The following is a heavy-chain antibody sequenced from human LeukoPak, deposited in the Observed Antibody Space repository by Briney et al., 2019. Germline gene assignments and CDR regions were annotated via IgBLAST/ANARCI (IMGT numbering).Heavy chain of an antibody. Sequence: SETLSLTCTVSGGSISSYYWSWIRQPPGKGLEWIGYIYYSGSTNYNPSLKSRVTISVDTSKNQFSLKLSSVTAVDTAVYYCARGEAYYDSSGYSYYFDYWGQGTLVTVSS. V-gene: IGHV4-59*01. D-gene: IGHD3-22*01. J-gene: IGHJ4*02. CDR3: ARGEAYYDSSGYSYYFDY. CDR1: GGSISSYY. CDR2: IYYSGST.